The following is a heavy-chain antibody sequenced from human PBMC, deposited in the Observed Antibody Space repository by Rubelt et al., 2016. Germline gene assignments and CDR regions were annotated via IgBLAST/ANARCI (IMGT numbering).Heavy chain of an antibody. CDR2: IYPGDSDT. D-gene: IGHD2-21*01. V-gene: IGHV5-51*01. CDR3: ARHFAYCGGDCYLYGMDV. CDR1: GYSFTSYW. Sequence: GESLKISCKGSGYSFTSYWIGWVRQMPGKGLEWMGNIYPGDSDTNYSPSFQGMVTISADKSISTAYLQWSSLKASDTAMYYCARHFAYCGGDCYLYGMDVWGQGTTVTVSS. J-gene: IGHJ6*02.